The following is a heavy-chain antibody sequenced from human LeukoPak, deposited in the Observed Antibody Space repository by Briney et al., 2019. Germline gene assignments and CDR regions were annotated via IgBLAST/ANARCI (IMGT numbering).Heavy chain of an antibody. Sequence: ASVKVSCKASGYTFTGYYMHWVRQAPGQGLEWMGWINPNSGGTNYVQKFQGRVTMTRDTSISTAYMELSRLRSDDTAVYYCARVASIAVAGETYFDYWGQGTLVTVSS. J-gene: IGHJ4*02. CDR3: ARVASIAVAGETYFDY. CDR1: GYTFTGYY. D-gene: IGHD6-19*01. CDR2: INPNSGGT. V-gene: IGHV1-2*02.